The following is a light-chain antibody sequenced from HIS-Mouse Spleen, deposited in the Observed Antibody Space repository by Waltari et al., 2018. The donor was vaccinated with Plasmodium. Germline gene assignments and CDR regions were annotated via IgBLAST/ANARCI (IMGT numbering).Light chain of an antibody. J-gene: IGKJ1*01. CDR3: QQSYSTWT. CDR1: QSISSY. CDR2: AAS. Sequence: DIQMTASTSSLSASVGNIVTITCRASQSISSYLNWYQQKPGKAPKLLIYAASSLQSGVPSRFSGSGSGTDFTLTISSLQPEDFATYYCQQSYSTWTFGQGTKVEIK. V-gene: IGKV1-39*01.